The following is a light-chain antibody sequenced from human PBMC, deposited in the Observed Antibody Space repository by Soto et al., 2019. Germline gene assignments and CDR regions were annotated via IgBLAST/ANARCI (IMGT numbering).Light chain of an antibody. J-gene: IGLJ2*01. CDR3: AAWDVSLVV. CDR2: SDN. V-gene: IGLV1-44*01. CDR1: SSNIGTNT. Sequence: QSVLTQPPSASGTPGHRVTISCSGSSSNIGTNTVIWYQQLPGAAPKLLIYSDNQRPSGVPDRFSGSKSGTSASLAISGLQSEDEADYYCAAWDVSLVVFGGVTKLTVL.